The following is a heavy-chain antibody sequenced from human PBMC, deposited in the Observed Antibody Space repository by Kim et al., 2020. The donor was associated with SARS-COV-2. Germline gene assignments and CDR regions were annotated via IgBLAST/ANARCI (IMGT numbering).Heavy chain of an antibody. CDR1: GFTVSSNY. CDR2: IYSGGST. D-gene: IGHD3-22*01. V-gene: IGHV3-53*01. Sequence: GGSLRLSCAASGFTVSSNYMSWVRQAPGKGLEWVSVIYSGGSTYYADSVKGRFTISRDNSKNTLYLQMNSLRAEDTAVYYCARASILGYYDSRMDVWGQGTTVTVSS. CDR3: ARASILGYYDSRMDV. J-gene: IGHJ6*02.